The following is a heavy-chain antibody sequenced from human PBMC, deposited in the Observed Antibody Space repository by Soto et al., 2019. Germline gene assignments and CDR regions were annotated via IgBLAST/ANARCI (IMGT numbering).Heavy chain of an antibody. CDR3: AKVRRARVFFYGLDV. J-gene: IGHJ6*02. Sequence: GGCLRLSSAASGFTFTSYAMSWVRQAPGKGLEGVASISGTAVRTYYADTMKCRFTIYRVNSKNTVYLQMNSLRAEETAAYHGAKVRRARVFFYGLDVWGQAKTVTVSS. CDR1: GFTFTSYA. CDR2: ISGTAVRT. V-gene: IGHV3-23*01.